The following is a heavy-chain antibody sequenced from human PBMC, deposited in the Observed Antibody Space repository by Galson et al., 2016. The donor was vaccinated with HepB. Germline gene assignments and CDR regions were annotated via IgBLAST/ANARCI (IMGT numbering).Heavy chain of an antibody. J-gene: IGHJ4*02. CDR2: IYHSGSA. CDR3: ARGTLWGNSREALAY. Sequence: SETLSLTCAVYGGSFRGFYWSWIRQPPGKGLEWVGEIYHSGSAKYNPSLKSRVSIPIDTSKKQFSLKLTSVTAADTAVYYCARGTLWGNSREALAYWGQGTLVTVSS. D-gene: IGHD3-16*01. V-gene: IGHV4-34*01. CDR1: GGSFRGFY.